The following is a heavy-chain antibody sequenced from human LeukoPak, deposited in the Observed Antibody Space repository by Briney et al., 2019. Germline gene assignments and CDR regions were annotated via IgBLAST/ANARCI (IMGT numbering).Heavy chain of an antibody. Sequence: SETLSLTCTVSGGSISSSSYYWGWVRQPPGKGLDWIGSIYYSGSTYYNPSLKSRVTISVDTSKNQFSLKLSSVTAADTAMYYCARSELRYFDWLFPPFDYWGQGTLVTVSS. CDR3: ARSELRYFDWLFPPFDY. D-gene: IGHD3-9*01. V-gene: IGHV4-39*01. CDR2: IYYSGST. CDR1: GGSISSSSYY. J-gene: IGHJ4*02.